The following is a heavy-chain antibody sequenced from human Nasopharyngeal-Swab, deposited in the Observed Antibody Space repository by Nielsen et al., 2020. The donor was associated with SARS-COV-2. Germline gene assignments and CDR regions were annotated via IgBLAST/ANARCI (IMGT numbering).Heavy chain of an antibody. D-gene: IGHD2-2*02. CDR3: ARLRSDTSYYNYYYMDV. J-gene: IGHJ6*03. Sequence: GESLKISCKGSGYNFASYWIGWVRQMPGKGLEWMGIIYPGDSDTRYSPSFQGQVTISADKSISTAYLQWSSLKASDTAMYYCARLRSDTSYYNYYYMDVWGKGTTVTVSS. V-gene: IGHV5-51*01. CDR2: IYPGDSDT. CDR1: GYNFASYW.